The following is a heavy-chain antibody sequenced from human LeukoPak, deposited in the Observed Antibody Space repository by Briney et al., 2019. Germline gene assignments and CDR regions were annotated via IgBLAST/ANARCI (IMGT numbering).Heavy chain of an antibody. D-gene: IGHD2-2*01. CDR1: GGTFSSYA. V-gene: IGHV1-69*05. CDR2: IIPIFGTA. J-gene: IGHJ4*02. CDR3: ASLPPEYCSSTSCYAAPSDY. Sequence: SVKVSCKASGGTFSSYAISWVRQAPGQGLEWMGGIIPIFGTANYAQKFQGRVTITTDESTSTAYMELSSLRSEDTAVYYCASLPPEYCSSTSCYAAPSDYWGQGTLVTVSS.